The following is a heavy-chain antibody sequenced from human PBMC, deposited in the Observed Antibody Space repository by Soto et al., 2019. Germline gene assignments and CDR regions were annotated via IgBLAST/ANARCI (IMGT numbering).Heavy chain of an antibody. J-gene: IGHJ5*02. V-gene: IGHV1-2*02. D-gene: IGHD4-4*01. CDR3: ARKHSLDYIRWGLDP. CDR1: GYPFSDNQ. Sequence: QVQLVQSGSEVKKPGASVKVSCKASGYPFSDNQIHSLRRAPGQGLEWMGRINPKSDDTNYAQKFQGRVTMTRDTSIDTAYLELTGLTSDDTATYYCARKHSLDYIRWGLDPWGQGTLVTVSS. CDR2: INPKSDDT.